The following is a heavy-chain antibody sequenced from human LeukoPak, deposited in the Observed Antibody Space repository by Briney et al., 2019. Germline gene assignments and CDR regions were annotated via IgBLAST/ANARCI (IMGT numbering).Heavy chain of an antibody. V-gene: IGHV1-46*03. D-gene: IGHD3-22*01. Sequence: VASVKVSCKAFEYSFTSFYIHWVRQAPGQGLEWMGIINPSGGSTSYAQKFQGRVTMTRDTSTSTVYMELSSLRSEDTAVYYCARGTSNYYDSSGFWHFDCWGQGTLVTVSS. CDR3: ARGTSNYYDSSGFWHFDC. J-gene: IGHJ4*02. CDR2: INPSGGST. CDR1: EYSFTSFY.